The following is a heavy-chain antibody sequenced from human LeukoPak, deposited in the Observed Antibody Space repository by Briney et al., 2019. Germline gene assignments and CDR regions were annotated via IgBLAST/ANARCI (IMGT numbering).Heavy chain of an antibody. D-gene: IGHD3-3*01. J-gene: IGHJ4*02. CDR3: ARGGREDYDFWSGYYSGVHYDY. V-gene: IGHV7-4-1*02. Sequence: ASVNVSCTASGYTFTIYAMNWVRQAPGQGLEWMGWINTNTGNPTYAQGFTGRFVFSLDTSVSTAYLQISSLKAEDTAVYYCARGGREDYDFWSGYYSGVHYDYWGQGTLVTVSS. CDR1: GYTFTIYA. CDR2: INTNTGNP.